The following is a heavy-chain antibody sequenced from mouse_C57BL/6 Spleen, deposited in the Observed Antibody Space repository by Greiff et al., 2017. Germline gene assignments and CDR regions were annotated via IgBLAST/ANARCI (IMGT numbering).Heavy chain of an antibody. CDR1: GFTFSSYT. V-gene: IGHV5-9*01. D-gene: IGHD2-4*01. Sequence: DVHLVESGGGLVKPGGSLKLSCAASGFTFSSYTMSWVRQTPEKRLEWVATISGGGGNTYYPDSVKGRFTISRDNAKNTLYLQMSSLRSEDTALYYCARVYYDYDLFDYWGQGTTLTVSS. CDR3: ARVYYDYDLFDY. CDR2: ISGGGGNT. J-gene: IGHJ2*01.